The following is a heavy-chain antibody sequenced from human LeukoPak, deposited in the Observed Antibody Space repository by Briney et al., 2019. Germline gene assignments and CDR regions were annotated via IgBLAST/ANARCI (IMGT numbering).Heavy chain of an antibody. D-gene: IGHD3-10*01. Sequence: GGSLRLSCAVSGITLSNYGMSWIRQAPGKGLQWVAGISDRGGSTNYADSVKGRFTISRDNSKNTLYLQMNSLRAEDTAVYFCAKRGVVIRAVIIVGFHKEAYYFDYWGQGALVTVSS. CDR1: GITLSNYG. J-gene: IGHJ4*02. CDR3: AKRGVVIRAVIIVGFHKEAYYFDY. CDR2: ISDRGGST. V-gene: IGHV3-23*01.